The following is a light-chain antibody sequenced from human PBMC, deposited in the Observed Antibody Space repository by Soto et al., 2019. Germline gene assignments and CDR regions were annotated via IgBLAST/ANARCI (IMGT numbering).Light chain of an antibody. V-gene: IGKV3-11*01. CDR1: SSANRH. CDR2: DAS. Sequence: EIVLTNSLATLSLSLGEIATLSCRSSSSANRHLDWYQHKPGQAPRLLIDDASNRATGIPARFSGSGSGTDFTLTISSLEAEDFAVYYCQQRNNWPPVTFGGGTKVDIK. CDR3: QQRNNWPPVT. J-gene: IGKJ4*01.